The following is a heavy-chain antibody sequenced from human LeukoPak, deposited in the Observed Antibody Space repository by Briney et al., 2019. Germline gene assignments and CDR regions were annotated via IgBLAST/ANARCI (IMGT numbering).Heavy chain of an antibody. J-gene: IGHJ4*02. V-gene: IGHV4-34*01. Sequence: SETLSLTCAVYGGSFNGYYWSWIRQPPGKRLEWIGEIKHSGSTNYNPSLKSRVTISVDTSENQFSLKLSSVTAADTAVYYCARMGPEMATIRDYWGQGTLVTVSS. D-gene: IGHD5-24*01. CDR3: ARMGPEMATIRDY. CDR2: IKHSGST. CDR1: GGSFNGYY.